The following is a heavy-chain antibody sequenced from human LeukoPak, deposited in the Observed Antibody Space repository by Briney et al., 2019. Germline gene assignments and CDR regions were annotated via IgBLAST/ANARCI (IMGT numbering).Heavy chain of an antibody. CDR2: TFYRSKWYN. D-gene: IGHD1-7*01. CDR1: GDSVSSNSAA. CDR3: ARSGGTAIGNYERATFDY. Sequence: SQTLSLTCDISGDSVSSNSAAWNWIRQSPSRGLEWLGRTFYRSKWYNEYEVSLKSRLTIHADTSKHHFSLQFNSVTPEDTAVYYCARSGGTAIGNYERATFDYWGQGTLVTVSS. J-gene: IGHJ4*02. V-gene: IGHV6-1*01.